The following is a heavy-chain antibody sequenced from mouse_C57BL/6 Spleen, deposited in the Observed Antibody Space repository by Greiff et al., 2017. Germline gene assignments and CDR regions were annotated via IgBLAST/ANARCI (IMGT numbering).Heavy chain of an antibody. CDR2: INPNYGTT. V-gene: IGHV1-39*01. J-gene: IGHJ4*01. D-gene: IGHD1-1*01. CDR3: AMAYYGSSFYAMDY. CDR1: GYSFTDYN. Sequence: EVQGVESGPELVKPGASVKISCKASGYSFTDYNMNWVKQSNGKSLEWIGVINPNYGTTSYNQKFKGKATLTVDQSSSTAYMQLNSLTSEDSAVYYCAMAYYGSSFYAMDYWGQGTSVTVSS.